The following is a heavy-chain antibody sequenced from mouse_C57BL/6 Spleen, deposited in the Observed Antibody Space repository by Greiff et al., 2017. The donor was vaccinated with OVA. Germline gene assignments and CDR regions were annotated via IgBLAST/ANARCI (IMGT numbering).Heavy chain of an antibody. V-gene: IGHV1-82*01. D-gene: IGHD2-3*01. CDR3: ARSGDGYPYHFVH. J-gene: IGHJ2*01. CDR1: GYAFSSSW. Sequence: VQLQQSGPELVKPGASVKISCKASGYAFSSSWMNWVKQRPGKGLEWIGRIYPGDGDTNYNGKFKGKATLTADKSSSTAYMQLSSLTSEDSAVYFCARSGDGYPYHFVHGGQGTTLTVSS. CDR2: IYPGDGDT.